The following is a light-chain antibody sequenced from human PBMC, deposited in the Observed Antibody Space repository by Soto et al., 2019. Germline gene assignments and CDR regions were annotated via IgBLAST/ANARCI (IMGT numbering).Light chain of an antibody. CDR1: QSVGTN. CDR3: QQYYYWPPYT. V-gene: IGKV3-15*01. CDR2: GAS. J-gene: IGKJ2*01. Sequence: EMMQSAATLSVYTRERATLSCRASQSVGTNLVLYQHKPGQAPRPLIYGASIRATGIPARFSGSGSGTEFTLTISSLQSEDSAVYFCQQYYYWPPYTFRQGPWWIS.